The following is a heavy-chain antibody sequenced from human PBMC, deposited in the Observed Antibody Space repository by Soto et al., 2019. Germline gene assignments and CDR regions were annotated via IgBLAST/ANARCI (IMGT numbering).Heavy chain of an antibody. J-gene: IGHJ4*02. CDR1: GFTFSSYA. CDR2: ISYDGSNK. D-gene: IGHD3-10*01. V-gene: IGHV3-30-3*01. CDR3: ASVANYYGSGSYSLDY. Sequence: PGGSLRLSCAAFGFTFSSYAMHWVRQAPGKGLEWVAVISYDGSNKYYADSVKGRFTISRDNSKNMLYLQMNSLRAEDTAVYYCASVANYYGSGSYSLDYWGQGTLVTVSS.